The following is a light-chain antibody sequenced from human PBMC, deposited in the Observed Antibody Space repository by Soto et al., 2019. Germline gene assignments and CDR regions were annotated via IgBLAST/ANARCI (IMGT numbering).Light chain of an antibody. CDR2: GIS. Sequence: SPATWCERMEKRATVSCRAIQSVNSNYLAWYQQKPGQAPRLLIYGISKRATDIPDRFSGSGSGIDFTLTIRRLEVEDFAVYCCQQYGSSYPWRFREGTKVDIK. J-gene: IGKJ1*01. V-gene: IGKV3-20*01. CDR3: QQYGSSYPWR. CDR1: QSVNSNY.